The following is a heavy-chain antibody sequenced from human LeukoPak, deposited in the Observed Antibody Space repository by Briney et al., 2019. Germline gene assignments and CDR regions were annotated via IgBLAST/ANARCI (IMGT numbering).Heavy chain of an antibody. Sequence: PGGSLRLSCAASGFTFRVYAMHWVRQTPGKGLEWVAVIWSDGNNKHYADSVKGRFTISRDNSKNTVYLQMNSLRAEDTALYYCARVLASAVAGTRGRVYYYGMDVWGQGTTVTVSS. D-gene: IGHD6-19*01. CDR1: GFTFRVYA. J-gene: IGHJ6*02. V-gene: IGHV3-33*01. CDR3: ARVLASAVAGTRGRVYYYGMDV. CDR2: IWSDGNNK.